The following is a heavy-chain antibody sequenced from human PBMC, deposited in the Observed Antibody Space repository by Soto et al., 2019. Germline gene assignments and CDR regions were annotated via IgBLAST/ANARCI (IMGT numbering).Heavy chain of an antibody. CDR1: GFTFSSYD. CDR3: AKNLLYGDRRDY. Sequence: GGSLRLSCAASGFTFSSYDMHWVRQATGKGLEWVSAIGTAGDTYYPGSVKGRFTISRENAKNSLYLQMNSLRAEDTAVYYCAKNLLYGDRRDYWPQGTLVTVSS. V-gene: IGHV3-13*01. CDR2: IGTAGDT. J-gene: IGHJ4*02. D-gene: IGHD4-17*01.